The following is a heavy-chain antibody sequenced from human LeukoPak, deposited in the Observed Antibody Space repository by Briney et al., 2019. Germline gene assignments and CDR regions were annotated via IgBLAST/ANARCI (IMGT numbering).Heavy chain of an antibody. D-gene: IGHD3-22*01. Sequence: PSETLSLTCAVYGGSLSGHYWSWIRQSPGKGLEWIGEINHSGSTNYNASLKSRVTISVDTSKNQFSLKLSPVTAADTAVYYCAQYYYDSSGYYYGGYFDFWGQGTLVTVSS. CDR1: GGSLSGHY. CDR2: INHSGST. CDR3: AQYYYDSSGYYYGGYFDF. J-gene: IGHJ4*02. V-gene: IGHV4-34*01.